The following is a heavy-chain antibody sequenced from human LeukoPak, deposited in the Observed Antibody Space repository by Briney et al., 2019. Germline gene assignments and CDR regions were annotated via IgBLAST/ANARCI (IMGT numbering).Heavy chain of an antibody. CDR2: MNPNSGNT. CDR1: GYTFTSYG. J-gene: IGHJ6*02. CDR3: ARGVFATRDIYYYYYGMDV. Sequence: ASVKVSCKASGYTFTSYGINWVRQATGQGLEWMGWMNPNSGNTGYAQKFQGRVTMTRNTSISTAYMELSSLRSEDTAVYYCARGVFATRDIYYYYYGMDVWGQGTTVIVSS. V-gene: IGHV1-8*01. D-gene: IGHD2-15*01.